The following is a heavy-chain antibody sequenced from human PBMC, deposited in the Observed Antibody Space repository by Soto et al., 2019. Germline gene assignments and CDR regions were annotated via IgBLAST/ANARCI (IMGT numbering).Heavy chain of an antibody. CDR2: IILALGTP. Sequence: QVLLVQSGAEMKQPGSSVSVSCKASGDSFTNYAFTWVRQAPGQGPEWLGGIILALGTPHYSQRFQGRLTITADESASKAYMELGSLRLADTAVYYCGRYCTNTKCRGGYYLDLWGQGTLLTVSS. D-gene: IGHD2-8*01. J-gene: IGHJ5*02. CDR1: GDSFTNYA. V-gene: IGHV1-69*01. CDR3: GRYCTNTKCRGGYYLDL.